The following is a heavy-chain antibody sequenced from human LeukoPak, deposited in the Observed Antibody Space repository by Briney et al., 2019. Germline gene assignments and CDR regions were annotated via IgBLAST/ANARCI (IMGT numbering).Heavy chain of an antibody. CDR3: AKALLGVTRGGDY. CDR2: ISTSGTYT. D-gene: IGHD2-21*02. J-gene: IGHJ4*02. Sequence: GGSLRLSCAASGFTFNSYAMSWVRQAPGKGLEWVSSISTSGTYTYYADSVKGRFTISRDSSKTTLYLQMNSLGAEDTAVYYCAKALLGVTRGGDYWGQGTLVTVSS. CDR1: GFTFNSYA. V-gene: IGHV3-23*01.